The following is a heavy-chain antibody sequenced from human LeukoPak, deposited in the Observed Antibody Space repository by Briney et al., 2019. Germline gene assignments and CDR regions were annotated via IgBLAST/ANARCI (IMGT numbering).Heavy chain of an antibody. D-gene: IGHD2-21*01. CDR3: ARDRHYSGSGGYWTSLYYHMDV. Sequence: PGGSLRLSCAASGFTFSSYAMSWVRQAPGKGLEWVSSISCTSTYIHYGDSVKGRFTISRDNAKNSLYLQMDSLRAEDTAVYYCARDRHYSGSGGYWTSLYYHMDVWGKGTTITVSS. J-gene: IGHJ6*03. CDR2: ISCTSTYI. V-gene: IGHV3-21*01. CDR1: GFTFSSYA.